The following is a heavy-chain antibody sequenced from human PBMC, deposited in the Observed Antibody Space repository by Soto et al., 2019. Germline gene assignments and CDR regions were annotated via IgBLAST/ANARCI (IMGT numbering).Heavy chain of an antibody. CDR2: VFSRGGT. J-gene: IGHJ6*02. D-gene: IGHD6-19*01. Sequence: SETLSLTCTVSGGSISRYYWSWIRQPPGKGLEWIGCVFSRGGTYYEPSLKSRVTISLDTSKNQFSLRLTSMTTADTAVYYCARMRPTGWHDYYFFGMDLWGQGTTVTVSS. CDR1: GGSISRYY. V-gene: IGHV4-59*01. CDR3: ARMRPTGWHDYYFFGMDL.